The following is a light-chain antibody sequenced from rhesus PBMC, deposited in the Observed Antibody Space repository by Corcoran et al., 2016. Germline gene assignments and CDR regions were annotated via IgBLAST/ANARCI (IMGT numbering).Light chain of an antibody. CDR2: EAS. J-gene: IGKJ4*01. V-gene: IGKV1-25*01. CDR1: QGITND. Sequence: DIQMTQSPSPLSASVGDRVTITCRASQGITNDLAWYQQKPGETPKLLVYEASSLQSGIPSRFSGSGSGTEFTLTISSLQPKDFATYYCQHYDSTPFGGGTKVDIK. CDR3: QHYDSTP.